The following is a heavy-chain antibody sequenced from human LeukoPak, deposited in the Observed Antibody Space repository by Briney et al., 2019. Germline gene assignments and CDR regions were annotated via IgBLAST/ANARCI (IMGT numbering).Heavy chain of an antibody. V-gene: IGHV3-13*01. Sequence: GGSLRLSCATSGFDFSRYDMHWVRQVTRKGLEWVSAIRYAGDTYAGSVKGRFTISRDSSKNTMYLQMNSLRVEDTAMYYCGRDVGPWGQGTLVTVSS. CDR2: IRYAGDT. CDR3: GRDVGP. J-gene: IGHJ5*02. CDR1: GFDFSRYD.